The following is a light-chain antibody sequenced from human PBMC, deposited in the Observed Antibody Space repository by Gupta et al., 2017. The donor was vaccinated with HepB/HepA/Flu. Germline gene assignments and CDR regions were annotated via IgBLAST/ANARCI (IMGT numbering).Light chain of an antibody. CDR1: QSVDSSF. V-gene: IGKV3-20*01. CDR3: QQYGSSPGT. CDR2: GAS. J-gene: IGKJ1*01. Sequence: EILLTQSPGTLSLSPGERATLSCRASQSVDSSFLAWYQQKPGQAPRLLIYGASSRATGIPDRFTGSGSGTDFTLTISRLEPEDFAEFYCQQYGSSPGTFGQGTKVEIK.